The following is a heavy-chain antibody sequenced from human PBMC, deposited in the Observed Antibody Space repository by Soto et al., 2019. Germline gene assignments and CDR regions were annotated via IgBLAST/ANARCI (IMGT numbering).Heavy chain of an antibody. V-gene: IGHV1-8*01. CDR3: AISSWRYGILSADIGSHFAY. CDR1: GYTFTSYD. J-gene: IGHJ4*02. CDR2: MNPNSGNT. D-gene: IGHD3-9*01. Sequence: ASVTVSCKASGYTFTSYDINWVRQATGQGLEWMGWMNPNSGNTGYAQKLQGRVTMTRNTSLSTAYAELSSLRSQDTAVDYRAISSWRYGILSADIGSHFAYSGEGTLLTVS.